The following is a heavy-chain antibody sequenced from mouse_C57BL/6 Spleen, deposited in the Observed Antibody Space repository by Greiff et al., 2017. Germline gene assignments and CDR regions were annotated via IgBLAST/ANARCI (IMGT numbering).Heavy chain of an antibody. CDR3: ARGVYYGDY. J-gene: IGHJ2*01. Sequence: QVQLKESGAELVRPGASVKLSCKASGYTFTDYYINWVKQRPGQGLEWIARIYPGSGNTYYNEKFKGKATLTAEKSSSTAYMQLSSLTSEDSAVYFCARGVYYGDYWGQGTTLTVSS. CDR1: GYTFTDYY. CDR2: IYPGSGNT. D-gene: IGHD2-1*01. V-gene: IGHV1-76*01.